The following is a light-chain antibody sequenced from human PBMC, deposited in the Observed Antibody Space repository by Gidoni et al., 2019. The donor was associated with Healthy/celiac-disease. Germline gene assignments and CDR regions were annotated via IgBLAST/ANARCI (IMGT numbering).Light chain of an antibody. V-gene: IGKV3-15*01. CDR2: GAS. Sequence: EIVMTQSPATLSVSPGERATLSCRASQSVSSNLAWYQQKPGQAPRLLIYGASTRATGIPARFSGRGSGTEFTLTISSLQSEDFAVYYCQQYNNWPVTCGQGTKLEIK. CDR1: QSVSSN. CDR3: QQYNNWPVT. J-gene: IGKJ2*01.